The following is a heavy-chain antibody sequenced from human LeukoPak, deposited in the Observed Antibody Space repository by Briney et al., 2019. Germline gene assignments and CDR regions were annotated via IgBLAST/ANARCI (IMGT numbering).Heavy chain of an antibody. D-gene: IGHD6-19*01. Sequence: ASVKVSCKASGYTFTSYGISWVRQAPGQGLEWMGWISAYNGNTNYAQKLQGRVTMTTGTSTSTAYMELRSLRSDDTAVYYCARDLIEIAVAGGFPQFFDYWGQGTLVTVSS. V-gene: IGHV1-18*01. CDR2: ISAYNGNT. CDR1: GYTFTSYG. J-gene: IGHJ4*02. CDR3: ARDLIEIAVAGGFPQFFDY.